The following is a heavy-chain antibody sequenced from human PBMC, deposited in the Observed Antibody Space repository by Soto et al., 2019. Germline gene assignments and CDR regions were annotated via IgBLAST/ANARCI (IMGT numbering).Heavy chain of an antibody. Sequence: LRLSCAASGFTFSSYSMNWVRQAPGKGLEWVSSISSSSSYIYYADSVKGRFTISRDNAKNSLYLQMNSLRAEDTAVYYCARDVWSSGWVGAFDIWGQGTMVTVSS. V-gene: IGHV3-21*01. CDR2: ISSSSSYI. CDR3: ARDVWSSGWVGAFDI. J-gene: IGHJ3*02. CDR1: GFTFSSYS. D-gene: IGHD3-22*01.